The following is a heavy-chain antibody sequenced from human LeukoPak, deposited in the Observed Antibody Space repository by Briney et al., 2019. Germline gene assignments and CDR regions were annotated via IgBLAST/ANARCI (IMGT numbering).Heavy chain of an antibody. D-gene: IGHD3-10*01. CDR1: GFTFSSYW. V-gene: IGHV3-7*03. J-gene: IGHJ4*02. CDR3: ARDTITVVRGVNFY. Sequence: PGGSLRLSCAASGFTFSSYWMSWVRQAPGKGLEWVANIKQDGSEKYYVDSVKGRFTISRDNAKNSLYLQMNSLRAEDTAVYYCARDTITVVRGVNFYWGQGTLVTVSS. CDR2: IKQDGSEK.